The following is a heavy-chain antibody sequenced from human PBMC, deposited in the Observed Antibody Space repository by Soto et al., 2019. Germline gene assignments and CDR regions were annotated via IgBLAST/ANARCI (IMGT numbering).Heavy chain of an antibody. V-gene: IGHV4-39*01. J-gene: IGHJ6*01. Sequence: SETLSLTCTVSGGSMSSSSYYWGWIRQPPGKGLEWIGSIYYSGSTYYNPSPKSRVTISVDTSKNQFSLKLSSVTAADTAVYYCARRIAAAKYYYYYGMDVWGQGTTVTVSS. D-gene: IGHD6-13*01. CDR2: IYYSGST. CDR1: GGSMSSSSYY. CDR3: ARRIAAAKYYYYYGMDV.